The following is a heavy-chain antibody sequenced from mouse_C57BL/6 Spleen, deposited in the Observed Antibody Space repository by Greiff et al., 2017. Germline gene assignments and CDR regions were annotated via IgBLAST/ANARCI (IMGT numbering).Heavy chain of an antibody. D-gene: IGHD2-4*01. CDR2: IDPSDSYT. Sequence: QVQLKQPGAELVMPGASVKLSCKASGYTFTSYWMHWVKQRPGQGLEWIGEIDPSDSYTNYNQKFKGKSTLTVDKSSSTAYMQLSSLTSEDSAVYYCARGGDYDGGHAMDYWGQGTSVTVSS. CDR3: ARGGDYDGGHAMDY. J-gene: IGHJ4*01. CDR1: GYTFTSYW. V-gene: IGHV1-69*01.